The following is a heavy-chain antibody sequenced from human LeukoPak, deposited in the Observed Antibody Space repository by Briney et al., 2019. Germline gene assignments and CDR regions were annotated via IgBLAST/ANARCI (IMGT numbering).Heavy chain of an antibody. V-gene: IGHV4-34*01. Sequence: SGTLSLTCAVYGGSFSGYYWSWIRQPPGKGLEWIGEINHSGSTNYNPSLKSRVTISVDTSKNQFSLKLSSVTAADTAVYYCARGQIDYGGNSFDYWGQGTLVTVSS. CDR2: INHSGST. J-gene: IGHJ4*02. CDR3: ARGQIDYGGNSFDY. CDR1: GGSFSGYY. D-gene: IGHD4-23*01.